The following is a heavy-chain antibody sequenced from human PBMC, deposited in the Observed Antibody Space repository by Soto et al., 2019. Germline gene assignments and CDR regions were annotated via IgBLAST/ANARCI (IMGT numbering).Heavy chain of an antibody. CDR3: ARGGSLYWYFDL. D-gene: IGHD1-26*01. CDR1: GYTFTNYA. J-gene: IGHJ2*01. CDR2: INAGNGNT. Sequence: QVQLVQSGAEVKKPGASVKVSCKASGYTFTNYAMHWVRQAPGQRLEWMGWINAGNGNTKYSQKFQGRVTITRDTSASTAYMELSSLRSEDTAVYYWARGGSLYWYFDLWGRGPLVTVSS. V-gene: IGHV1-3*01.